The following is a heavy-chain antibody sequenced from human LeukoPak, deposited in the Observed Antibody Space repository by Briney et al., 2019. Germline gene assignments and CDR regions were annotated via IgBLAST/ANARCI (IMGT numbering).Heavy chain of an antibody. CDR1: GGSISSYY. J-gene: IGHJ5*01. V-gene: IGHV4-59*01. CDR3: ARSTSSLNCFDS. CDR2: IHYGGGS. Sequence: PSETLSLTCTVSGGSISSYYWSWIRQPPGKGLEWIGFIHYGGGSDYNPSLKSRVTFSLDTSKNQVSLKLTSVTAADTAVFYCARSTSSLNCFDSWGQGTLVTVSP.